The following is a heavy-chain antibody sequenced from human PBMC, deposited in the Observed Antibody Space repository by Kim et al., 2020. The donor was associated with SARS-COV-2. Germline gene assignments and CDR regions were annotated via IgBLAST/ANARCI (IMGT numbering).Heavy chain of an antibody. V-gene: IGHV4-59*09. CDR2: T. Sequence: TTSSPSLKSRVTISVDTSKNEFSQKLSSVTAADTAVYYCARGELPDAFDLWGQGTMVTVSS. J-gene: IGHJ3*01. CDR3: ARGELPDAFDL. D-gene: IGHD1-26*01.